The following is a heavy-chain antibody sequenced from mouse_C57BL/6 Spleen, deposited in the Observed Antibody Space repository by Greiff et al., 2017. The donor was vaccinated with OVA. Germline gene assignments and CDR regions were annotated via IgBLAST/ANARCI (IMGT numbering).Heavy chain of an antibody. CDR1: GFTFSSYT. CDR3: ARDDYFDY. D-gene: IGHD2-3*01. CDR2: ISGGGGNT. Sequence: EVKLVESGGGLVKPGGSLKLSCEASGFTFSSYTMSWVRQTPEKRLEWVATISGGGGNTYYPDSVKGRFTISRDNAKNTLYLQMSSLRSEDTALYYCARDDYFDYWGQGTTLTVSS. V-gene: IGHV5-9*01. J-gene: IGHJ2*01.